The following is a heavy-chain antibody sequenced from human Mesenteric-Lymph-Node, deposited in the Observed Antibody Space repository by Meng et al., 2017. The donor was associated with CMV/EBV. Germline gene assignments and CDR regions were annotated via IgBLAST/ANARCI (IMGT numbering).Heavy chain of an antibody. D-gene: IGHD3-22*01. CDR1: GGSISSSSYY. V-gene: IGHV4-39*07. CDR2: IYYSGSI. Sequence: SETLSLTCTVSGGSISSSSYYWGWIRQPPGKGLEWIGSIYYSGSISYNPSLKSRVTIAEDTSKNQFSLNLGSVTAADTAVYYCARGTYYYDSSGYGPNTVEYYFDYWGQGTLVTVSS. J-gene: IGHJ4*02. CDR3: ARGTYYYDSSGYGPNTVEYYFDY.